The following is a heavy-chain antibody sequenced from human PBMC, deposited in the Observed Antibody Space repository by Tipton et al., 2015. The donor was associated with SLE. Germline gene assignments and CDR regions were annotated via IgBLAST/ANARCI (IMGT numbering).Heavy chain of an antibody. CDR2: IHDSGSA. CDR3: ARHFSGSYSFDY. D-gene: IGHD1-26*01. CDR1: GVSMSTHY. Sequence: TLSLTCTVSGVSMSTHYWTWIRQPPGKGLEWIGYIHDSGSAIYNPSLKSRVTISVDTSESQFSLRMSSVTAADTALYYCARHFSGSYSFDYWGQGKLVTVSS. J-gene: IGHJ4*02. V-gene: IGHV4-59*08.